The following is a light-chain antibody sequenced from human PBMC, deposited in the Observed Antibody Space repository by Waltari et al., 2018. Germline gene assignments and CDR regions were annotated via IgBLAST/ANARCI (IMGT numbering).Light chain of an antibody. J-gene: IGLJ1*01. V-gene: IGLV2-14*01. Sequence: QSALSQPASVSGSPGQSITISCSGTNTDVGGSNFVSWYQHYPDKAPKVIIYDTDRPSGVSHRFSGSKFGNTASLTISGLQAEDEADYYCCSYTRSSTYVFGTGTKVTVL. CDR3: CSYTRSSTYV. CDR2: DT. CDR1: NTDVGGSNF.